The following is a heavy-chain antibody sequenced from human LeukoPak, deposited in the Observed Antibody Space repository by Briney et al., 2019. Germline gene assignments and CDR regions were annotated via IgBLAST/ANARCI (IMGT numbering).Heavy chain of an antibody. D-gene: IGHD3-10*01. CDR3: SKVGVRGVIRYYFDY. CDR2: SGGSGDKT. V-gene: IGHV3-23*01. CDR1: GFTFSSYA. Sequence: GGSLRLSCAASGFTFSSYAMSWVRQAPGKGLEWVSVSGGSGDKTSYADSVKGRFTISRDNSKNTLFLQMNSLRAEDTAVYCCSKVGVRGVIRYYFDYWGQGSLVNVSS. J-gene: IGHJ4*02.